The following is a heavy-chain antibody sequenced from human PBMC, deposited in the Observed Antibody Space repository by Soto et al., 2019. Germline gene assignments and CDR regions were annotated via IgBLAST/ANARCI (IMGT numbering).Heavy chain of an antibody. Sequence: VQLVQSGAEVKKPGSSVKVSCKASGGTFCSYAISWVRLAPGQGLEWMGGIIPIFGTANYAQKFQGRVTSTADKSTSTAYMELSSLRSEDTAVYYCARWESSWNGMDVWGQGTTVTVSS. CDR3: ARWESSWNGMDV. V-gene: IGHV1-69*06. J-gene: IGHJ6*02. D-gene: IGHD6-13*01. CDR2: IIPIFGTA. CDR1: GGTFCSYA.